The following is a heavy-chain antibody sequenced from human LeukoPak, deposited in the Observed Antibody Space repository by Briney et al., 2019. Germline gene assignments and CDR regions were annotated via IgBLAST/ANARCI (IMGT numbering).Heavy chain of an antibody. CDR2: MRYDGSNR. J-gene: IGHJ4*02. D-gene: IGHD5-18*01. Sequence: PGGSLRVSCAPSGFTFSTYGMHWVRQAPGKGLEWVAFMRYDGSNRYYADSAKGRFTISRDNSKNTLYLQMNNLRPEDTAVYYCVKTAPRSIQVWDYWGQGTLVTVSS. V-gene: IGHV3-30*02. CDR1: GFTFSTYG. CDR3: VKTAPRSIQVWDY.